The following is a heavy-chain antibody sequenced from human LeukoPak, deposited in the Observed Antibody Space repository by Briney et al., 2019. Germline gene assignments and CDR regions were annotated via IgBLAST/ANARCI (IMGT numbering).Heavy chain of an antibody. CDR3: ASYRWLQFDY. D-gene: IGHD5-24*01. J-gene: IGHJ4*02. CDR2: INHSGST. CDR1: GGSFSGYY. Sequence: SETLSLTCAVYGGSFSGYYWSWIRQPPGKGLEWIGEINHSGSTNYNPSLKSRVTISVDTSKNQFSLKLSSVTAADTAVYYCASYRWLQFDYWGQGTLVTVSS. V-gene: IGHV4-34*01.